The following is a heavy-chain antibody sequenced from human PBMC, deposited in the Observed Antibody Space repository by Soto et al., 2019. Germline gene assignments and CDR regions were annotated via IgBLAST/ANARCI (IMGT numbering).Heavy chain of an antibody. V-gene: IGHV4-61*01. CDR3: ARTPVDTSMIYWFDP. Sequence: ETLSLACTFSCDSVTRGNYYFSSICQPPGKGLEWIGYIYYSGNTNYSPSLKSRVTISLDTSNNQFSLKLSSVTAADTAVYYCARTPVDTSMIYWFDPWGQGTLVTVSS. CDR2: IYYSGNT. D-gene: IGHD5-18*01. CDR1: CDSVTRGNYY. J-gene: IGHJ5*01.